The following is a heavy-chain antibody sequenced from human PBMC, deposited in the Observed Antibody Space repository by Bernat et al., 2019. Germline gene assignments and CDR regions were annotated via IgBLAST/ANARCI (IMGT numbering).Heavy chain of an antibody. D-gene: IGHD3-10*01. CDR3: ARGLGYYGSRKAFDI. J-gene: IGHJ3*02. CDR2: ISYDGSNK. V-gene: IGHV3-30-3*01. CDR1: GFTFSSYA. Sequence: QVQLVESGGGVVQPGGSLRLSCAASGFTFSSYAMHWVRQAPGKGLEWVAVISYDGSNKYYADSVKGRFTISRDNSKNTLYLQMNSLRAEDTAVYYCARGLGYYGSRKAFDIWGQGTMVTVSS.